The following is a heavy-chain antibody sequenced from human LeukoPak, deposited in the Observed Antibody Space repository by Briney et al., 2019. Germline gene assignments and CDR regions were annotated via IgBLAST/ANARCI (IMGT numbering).Heavy chain of an antibody. Sequence: PGGSLRLSCAASGFTFSSYAMSWVRQAPGKGLEWVSAISGSGGSTYYADSVKGRFTVSRDNSKNTLYLQMNSLRAEDTAVYYCAKDTCSSTSCYFDYWGQGTLVTVSS. V-gene: IGHV3-23*01. J-gene: IGHJ4*02. CDR1: GFTFSSYA. D-gene: IGHD2-2*01. CDR3: AKDTCSSTSCYFDY. CDR2: ISGSGGST.